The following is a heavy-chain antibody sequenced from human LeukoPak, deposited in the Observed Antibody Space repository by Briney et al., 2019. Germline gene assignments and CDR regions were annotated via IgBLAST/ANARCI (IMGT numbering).Heavy chain of an antibody. CDR2: ISGSGGST. J-gene: IGHJ4*02. V-gene: IGHV3-23*01. CDR1: GFTFGSYA. CDR3: AKLWTTRTYYFDY. Sequence: TGGSLRLSCAASGFTFGSYAMSWVRQAPGKGLEWVSAISGSGGSTYYAGSVKGRFTISRDNSKNTLYLEMNSLRAEDTAVYYCAKLWTTRTYYFDYWGQGTLVTVSS. D-gene: IGHD3-16*01.